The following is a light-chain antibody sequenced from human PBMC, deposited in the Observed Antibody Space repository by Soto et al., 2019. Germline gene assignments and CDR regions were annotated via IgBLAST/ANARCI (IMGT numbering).Light chain of an antibody. J-gene: IGKJ1*01. CDR2: GAS. V-gene: IGKV3-20*01. Sequence: EIVLTQSPGTLSLSPGERATLSCRASQSVRSSYLVWYQHRAGQAPRLLIYGASNRATGIPDRFSGSGSGTDFPLTITRLETEDVAVYYCQNNDKSLWTFSQGTQVQFK. CDR3: QNNDKSLWT. CDR1: QSVRSSY.